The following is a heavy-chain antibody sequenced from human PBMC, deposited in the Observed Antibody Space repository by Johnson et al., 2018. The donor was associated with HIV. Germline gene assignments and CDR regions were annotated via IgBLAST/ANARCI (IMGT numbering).Heavy chain of an antibody. CDR2: IYSGGST. J-gene: IGHJ3*02. D-gene: IGHD2-21*01. V-gene: IGHV3-66*04. CDR3: ARRGKDCDAFDI. Sequence: VQLVESGGVVVQPGRSLRLSCAASGFTFSSNYMSWVRQAPEKGLEWVSVIYSGGSTYYADSVKGRFTISRDNSKNTLYLQMNSLRAEDTAVYYCARRGKDCDAFDIWGQGTMVTVSS. CDR1: GFTFSSNY.